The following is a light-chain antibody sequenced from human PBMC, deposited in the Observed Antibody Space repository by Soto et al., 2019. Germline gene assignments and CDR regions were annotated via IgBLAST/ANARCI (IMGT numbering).Light chain of an antibody. J-gene: IGLJ1*01. CDR3: SSYTSSSTEV. V-gene: IGLV2-14*03. Sequence: QSVLTQPASVSGSPGQSITISCTGTSSDVGGYNYVSWYQHHPGKAPKLLIYDVNSRPSGVPDRFSGSKSGNTASLTISGLQAEDEADYYCSSYTSSSTEVFGTGTKVTVL. CDR1: SSDVGGYNY. CDR2: DVN.